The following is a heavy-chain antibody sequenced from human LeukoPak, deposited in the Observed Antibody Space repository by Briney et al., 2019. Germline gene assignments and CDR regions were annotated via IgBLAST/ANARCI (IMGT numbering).Heavy chain of an antibody. Sequence: PGGSLRLSCAASGFTVSSNYMSWVRQAPGKGLEWVSVIYSGGSTYYADSVKGRFTISRDNSKNTLYLQMNSLRAEDTAVYYCASAPSRSLGEFNFDYWGQGTLVTVSS. CDR2: IYSGGST. V-gene: IGHV3-66*01. CDR1: GFTVSSNY. D-gene: IGHD3-16*01. CDR3: ASAPSRSLGEFNFDY. J-gene: IGHJ4*02.